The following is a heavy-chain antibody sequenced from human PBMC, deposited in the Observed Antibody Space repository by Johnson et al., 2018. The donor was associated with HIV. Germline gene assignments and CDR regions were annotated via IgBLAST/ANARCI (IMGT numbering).Heavy chain of an antibody. V-gene: IGHV3-20*04. Sequence: VQLVESGGGVVRPGGSLRLSCAPSGFTFDDYGMSWVRQAPGKGLEWVSGINWNGGSTGYADSVKGRFTISRDNAKNSLYLQMNSLRVEDTAFYYCARDRRGQFLEWLSRWGAFDIWGQWTMVTVSS. CDR2: INWNGGST. D-gene: IGHD3-3*01. CDR1: GFTFDDYG. J-gene: IGHJ3*02. CDR3: ARDRRGQFLEWLSRWGAFDI.